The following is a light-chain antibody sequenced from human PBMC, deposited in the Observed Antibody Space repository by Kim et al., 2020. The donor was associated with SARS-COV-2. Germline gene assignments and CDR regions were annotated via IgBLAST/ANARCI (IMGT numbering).Light chain of an antibody. J-gene: IGLJ2*01. CDR1: SSNIGSNY. Sequence: QSVLTQPPSASGTPGQRFTISCSGSSSNIGSNYVYWYQQLPGTAPKLLIYRNNQRPSGVPARFSGSKSGTSASLASSGLRSDDEDDYYCAAWDDSLSGPVFGGGTQLTVL. CDR2: RNN. V-gene: IGLV1-47*01. CDR3: AAWDDSLSGPV.